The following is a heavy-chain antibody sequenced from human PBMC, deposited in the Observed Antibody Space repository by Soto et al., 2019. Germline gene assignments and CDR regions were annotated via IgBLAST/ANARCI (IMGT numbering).Heavy chain of an antibody. D-gene: IGHD3-3*01. Sequence: SETLSLTCAVYGGSFSGYYWSWIRQPPGKGLEWIGEINHSGSTNYNPSLKSRVTISVDTSKNQFSLKLSSVTAADTAVYYCARDLRFLEWFPVNWLDPWGQGTLVTVSS. J-gene: IGHJ5*02. V-gene: IGHV4-34*01. CDR3: ARDLRFLEWFPVNWLDP. CDR2: INHSGST. CDR1: GGSFSGYY.